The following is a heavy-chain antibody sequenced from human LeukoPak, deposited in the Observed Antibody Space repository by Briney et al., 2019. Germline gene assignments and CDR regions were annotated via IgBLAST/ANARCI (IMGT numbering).Heavy chain of an antibody. V-gene: IGHV3-33*01. J-gene: IGHJ4*02. CDR1: GFTFSSYG. CDR2: IWYDGSNK. CDR3: AGDHGYYDSSGYYFDY. Sequence: GGSLRLSCAASGFTFSSYGMHWVRQAPGKGLEWVAVIWYDGSNKYYADSVKGRFTISRDNSKNTLYLQMNSLRAEDTAVYYCAGDHGYYDSSGYYFDYWGQGTLVTVSS. D-gene: IGHD3-22*01.